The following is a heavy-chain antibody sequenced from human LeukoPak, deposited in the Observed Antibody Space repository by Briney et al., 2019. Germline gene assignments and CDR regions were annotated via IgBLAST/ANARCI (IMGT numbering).Heavy chain of an antibody. Sequence: GGSLTLSCAASWFTFSGSARHWVREASGKRLECVASIRSKANSYETAYAASVKGRSTISRDDSKNTAYMQMNSLKTQDTAVYYCTRYAETYCSGGSCYPRAFDIWGQGTMVTVSS. CDR2: IRSKANSYET. J-gene: IGHJ3*02. CDR1: WFTFSGSA. CDR3: TRYAETYCSGGSCYPRAFDI. D-gene: IGHD2-15*01. V-gene: IGHV3-73*01.